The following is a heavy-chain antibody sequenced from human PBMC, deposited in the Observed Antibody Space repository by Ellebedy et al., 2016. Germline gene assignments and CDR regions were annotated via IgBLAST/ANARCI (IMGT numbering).Heavy chain of an antibody. Sequence: GESLKVSXATSGISFSDFFMSWVRQAPGKGLQWVSTISAGGDDTYLADSVKGRFTISRDNFKNSVYLRMNSLRVEDTAVYYCRQGHYADLWGQGTLVTVSS. V-gene: IGHV3-23*01. CDR3: RQGHYADL. CDR2: ISAGGDDT. CDR1: GISFSDFF. J-gene: IGHJ4*02. D-gene: IGHD4-17*01.